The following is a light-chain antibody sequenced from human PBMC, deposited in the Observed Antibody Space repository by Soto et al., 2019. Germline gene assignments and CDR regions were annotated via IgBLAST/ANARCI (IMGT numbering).Light chain of an antibody. J-gene: IGLJ1*01. CDR1: SRDVGSYNL. V-gene: IGLV2-23*01. CDR3: CSYAGSSTYV. CDR2: EGS. Sequence: QSLLTQPASVSGSPGQSIAISCTGTSRDVGSYNLVSWYQQHPGKAPKVMIYEGSKRPSGVSDRFSGSKSGNTASLTISGLQADDEADYYCCSYAGSSTYVFGTGTKLTVL.